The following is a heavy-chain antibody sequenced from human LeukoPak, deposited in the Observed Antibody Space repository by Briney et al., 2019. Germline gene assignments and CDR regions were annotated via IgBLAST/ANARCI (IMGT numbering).Heavy chain of an antibody. Sequence: GGSLRLSCAASGFTFSSYSMNWVRQAPGKGLEWVPSISSSSSYIYYADSVKGRFTISRDNAKNSLYLQMNSLRAEDTAVYYCARGVSPRHRAFDIWGQGTKVTVSS. J-gene: IGHJ3*02. V-gene: IGHV3-21*01. D-gene: IGHD2-21*01. CDR2: ISSSSSYI. CDR3: ARGVSPRHRAFDI. CDR1: GFTFSSYS.